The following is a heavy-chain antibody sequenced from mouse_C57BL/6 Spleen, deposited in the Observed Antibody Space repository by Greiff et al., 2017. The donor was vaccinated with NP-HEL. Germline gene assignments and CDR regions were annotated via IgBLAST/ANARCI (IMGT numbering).Heavy chain of an antibody. CDR2: IYPGDGDT. Sequence: VQLQQSGPELVKPGASVKISCKASGYAFSSSWMNWVKQRPGKGLEWIGRIYPGDGDTNYNGKFKGKATLTADKSSSTAYMQLSSLTSEDSAVYFCARGDPEAWFAYWGQGTLVTVSA. D-gene: IGHD3-3*01. V-gene: IGHV1-82*01. CDR1: GYAFSSSW. CDR3: ARGDPEAWFAY. J-gene: IGHJ3*01.